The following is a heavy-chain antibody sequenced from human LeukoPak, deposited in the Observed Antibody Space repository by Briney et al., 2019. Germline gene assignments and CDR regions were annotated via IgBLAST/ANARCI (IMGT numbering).Heavy chain of an antibody. CDR3: ARDRVVTAIPFDY. D-gene: IGHD2-21*02. CDR1: GFTFSSYG. J-gene: IGHJ4*02. Sequence: PGGSLRLSCAASGFTFSSYGMHWVRQAPGKGLEWVAVIWYDGSNKYYADSVKGRFTISRDNSKNTLYLQMNSLRAEDTAVYYCARDRVVTAIPFDYWGQGTLVTVSS. V-gene: IGHV3-33*08. CDR2: IWYDGSNK.